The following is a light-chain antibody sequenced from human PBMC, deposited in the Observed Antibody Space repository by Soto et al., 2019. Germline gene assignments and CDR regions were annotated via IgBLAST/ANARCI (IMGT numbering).Light chain of an antibody. Sequence: IVLTQSPPSLSLFPGERATLSCRASQSVSSYLAWYQQKPGQAPRLLIYDVSTRATGIPARFSGSGSRTDFILTISSLEPEDFAAYYCQQRSNWPITFGQGTRLEIK. CDR3: QQRSNWPIT. CDR2: DVS. CDR1: QSVSSY. J-gene: IGKJ5*01. V-gene: IGKV3-11*01.